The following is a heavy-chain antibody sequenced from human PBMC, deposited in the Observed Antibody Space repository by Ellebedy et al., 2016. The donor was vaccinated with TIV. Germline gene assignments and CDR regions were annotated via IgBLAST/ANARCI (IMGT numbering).Heavy chain of an antibody. CDR1: GYIFTNYD. CDR2: MNPNSGNT. Sequence: ASVKVSXXASGYIFTNYDISWVRRATGQGLEWMGWMNPNSGNTGYAQKFQGRVTMTRDTSTSTAYMELSSLISEDTAVYYCARNPSKTGDFDNWGQGTLVTVSS. V-gene: IGHV1-8*01. D-gene: IGHD7-27*01. J-gene: IGHJ4*02. CDR3: ARNPSKTGDFDN.